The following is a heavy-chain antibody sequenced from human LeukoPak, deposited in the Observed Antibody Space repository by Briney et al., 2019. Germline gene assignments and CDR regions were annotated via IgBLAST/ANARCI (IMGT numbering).Heavy chain of an antibody. Sequence: GGSLRLSCAASGFTLSSYAMHWVRQAPGKGLEWVAVISYDGSNKYYADSVKGRFTISRDNSKNTLYLQMNSLRAEDTAVYYCASAYYDFWSGYYTGDAFDIWGQGTMVTVSS. CDR3: ASAYYDFWSGYYTGDAFDI. CDR1: GFTLSSYA. D-gene: IGHD3-3*01. V-gene: IGHV3-30*04. CDR2: ISYDGSNK. J-gene: IGHJ3*02.